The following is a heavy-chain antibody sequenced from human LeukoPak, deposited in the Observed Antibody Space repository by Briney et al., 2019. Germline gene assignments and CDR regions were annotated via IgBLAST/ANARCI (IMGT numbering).Heavy chain of an antibody. CDR2: IIPIFGTA. D-gene: IGHD3-9*01. V-gene: IGHV1-69*01. J-gene: IGHJ4*02. Sequence: SVKVSCKASGGTFSSYAISWVRQAPGQGLELMGGIIPIFGTANYAQKFQGRVTITADESTSTAYMELSSLRSEDTAVYYCARRGYDILTGYYYFDYWGQGTLVTVSS. CDR3: ARRGYDILTGYYYFDY. CDR1: GGTFSSYA.